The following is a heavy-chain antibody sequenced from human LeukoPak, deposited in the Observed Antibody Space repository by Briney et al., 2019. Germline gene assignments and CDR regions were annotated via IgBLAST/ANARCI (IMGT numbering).Heavy chain of an antibody. Sequence: GGSLRLSCAASGFTFSDYWMHWVRQAPGKGLVWVSRISSDGSRVTYADSVKGRFTISRDSAKNTLYLQMNSLRAEDTAVYYCAKLYQPDYWGQGTLVTVSS. CDR3: AKLYQPDY. V-gene: IGHV3-74*01. D-gene: IGHD3-16*02. J-gene: IGHJ4*02. CDR1: GFTFSDYW. CDR2: ISSDGSRV.